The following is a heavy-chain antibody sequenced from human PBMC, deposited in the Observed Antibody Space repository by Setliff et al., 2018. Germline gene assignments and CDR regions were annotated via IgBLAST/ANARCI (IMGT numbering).Heavy chain of an antibody. CDR3: ARHYGGGYKHFDY. D-gene: IGHD5-12*01. CDR2: IYYSGSS. V-gene: IGHV4-39*01. J-gene: IGHJ4*02. CDR1: DDSFTSSRYY. Sequence: SETLSLTCTVSDDSFTSSRYYWGWVRQPPGKEMEWIATIYYSGSSYYNPSLKSRLTISVDTSKNLFSLKLSSVTTADTAVYYCARHYGGGYKHFDYWGQGTLVTVSS.